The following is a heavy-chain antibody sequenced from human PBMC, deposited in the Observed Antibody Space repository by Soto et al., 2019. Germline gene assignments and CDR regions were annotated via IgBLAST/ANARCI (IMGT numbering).Heavy chain of an antibody. CDR2: IIPIFHTA. Sequence: SVKVSCKASGDTFNSYAISWVRRAPGQGLEWMGGIIPIFHTANYAQKFQARVTMTADESARTAYMELSGLRSEDTAVYYCARVGYCNTTSCLFYHYHHGMDVWGQGTTVTVSS. V-gene: IGHV1-69*13. D-gene: IGHD2-2*01. J-gene: IGHJ6*02. CDR1: GDTFNSYA. CDR3: ARVGYCNTTSCLFYHYHHGMDV.